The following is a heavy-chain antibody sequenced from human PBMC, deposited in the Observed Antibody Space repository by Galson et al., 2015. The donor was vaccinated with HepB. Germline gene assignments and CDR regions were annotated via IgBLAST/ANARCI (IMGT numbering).Heavy chain of an antibody. Sequence: SVKVSCKASGYTFTSYYMHWVRQAPGQGLEWMGIINPSGGSRSYAQKFQGRVTMTRDTSTSTVYMELSSLRSEDTAVYYCARLFTAYCCSSRTIDYWGQGTLVTVSS. CDR1: GYTFTSYY. V-gene: IGHV1-46*01. CDR3: ARLFTAYCCSSRTIDY. J-gene: IGHJ4*02. D-gene: IGHD6-6*01. CDR2: INPSGGSR.